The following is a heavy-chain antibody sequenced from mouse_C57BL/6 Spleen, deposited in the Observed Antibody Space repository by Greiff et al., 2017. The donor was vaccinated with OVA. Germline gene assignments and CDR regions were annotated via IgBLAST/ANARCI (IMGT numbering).Heavy chain of an antibody. CDR3: AREGGNYRYYAMDY. J-gene: IGHJ4*01. CDR2: INPNNGGT. CDR1: GYTFTDYN. D-gene: IGHD2-1*01. V-gene: IGHV1-18*01. Sequence: VQLQQSGPELVKPGASVKIPCKASGYTFTDYNMDWVKQSHGKSLEWIGDINPNNGGTIYNQKFKGKATLTVDKSSSTAYMELRSLTSEDTAVYYCAREGGNYRYYAMDYWGQGTSVTVSS.